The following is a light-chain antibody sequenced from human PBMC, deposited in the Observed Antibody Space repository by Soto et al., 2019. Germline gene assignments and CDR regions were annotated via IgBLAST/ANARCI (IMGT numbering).Light chain of an antibody. J-gene: IGLJ1*01. CDR3: QSYDRSLRTYV. V-gene: IGLV1-40*01. CDR2: GNS. Sequence: SVLTQPPSVSAAPGQKVTISCSGSSSNIGAGYDVNWYRQLPGTAPKLLIYGNSDRPSGVPDRFSGSKSGTSASLAITGLQAEDEADYFCQSYDRSLRTYVFGTGTKVTVL. CDR1: SSNIGAGYD.